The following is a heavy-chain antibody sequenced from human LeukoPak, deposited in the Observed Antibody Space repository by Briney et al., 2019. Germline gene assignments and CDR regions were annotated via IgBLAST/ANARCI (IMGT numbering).Heavy chain of an antibody. Sequence: SQTLSLTCTVSGGSISSGRYYWSWIRQPAGKGLEWIERIYTSGSTNYNPSLKSRVTISVDTSKNQFSLRLSSVTAADTAVYYCARDVWFGAGRTFDYWGQGTLVTVSS. D-gene: IGHD3-10*01. CDR1: GGSISSGRYY. V-gene: IGHV4-61*02. J-gene: IGHJ4*02. CDR2: IYTSGST. CDR3: ARDVWFGAGRTFDY.